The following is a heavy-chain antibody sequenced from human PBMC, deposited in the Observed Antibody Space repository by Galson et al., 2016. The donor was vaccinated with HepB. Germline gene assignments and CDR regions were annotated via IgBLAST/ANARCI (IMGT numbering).Heavy chain of an antibody. J-gene: IGHJ4*02. V-gene: IGHV3-33*01. CDR1: GFIFSSYG. CDR3: AREGMTTGAMLDY. CDR2: IWNDGSNQ. D-gene: IGHD4-17*01. Sequence: SLRLSCAASGFIFSSYGMHWVRQVPGKGLEWVAVIWNDGSNQYYVDSAKGRFTISRDNSKNTLYLQMNSLRAEDTAVYYCAREGMTTGAMLDYWGQGTLVTVAS.